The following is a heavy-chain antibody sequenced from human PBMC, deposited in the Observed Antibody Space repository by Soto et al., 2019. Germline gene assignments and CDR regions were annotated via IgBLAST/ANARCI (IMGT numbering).Heavy chain of an antibody. CDR3: ARDAGGAANFDY. Sequence: EVQLVESGGGLVKPGGSLRLSCAASGFTFSSYSMNWVRQAPGKGLEWVSSISSSSSYIYYADSVKGRFTISRDNAKNSLYLQMNSLRAEDTAVYYCARDAGGAANFDYWGQGTLVTVSS. D-gene: IGHD1-26*01. V-gene: IGHV3-21*01. CDR2: ISSSSSYI. J-gene: IGHJ4*02. CDR1: GFTFSSYS.